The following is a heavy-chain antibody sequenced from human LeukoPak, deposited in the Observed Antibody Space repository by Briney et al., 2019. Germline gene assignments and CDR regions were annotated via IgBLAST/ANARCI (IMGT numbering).Heavy chain of an antibody. CDR1: GYTFTSYY. Sequence: ASVKVSCKASGYTFTSYYMHWVRQAPGQGLEWMGIINPSGGSTSYAQKFQGRVTMTRDMSTSTVYMELSSLRSGDTAVYYCARSSTVTTPKDWFDPWGQGTLVTVSS. D-gene: IGHD4-17*01. CDR3: ARSSTVTTPKDWFDP. V-gene: IGHV1-46*01. J-gene: IGHJ5*02. CDR2: INPSGGST.